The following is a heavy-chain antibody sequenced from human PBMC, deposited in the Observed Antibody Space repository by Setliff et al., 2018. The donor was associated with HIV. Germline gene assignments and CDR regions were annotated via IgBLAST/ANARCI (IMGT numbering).Heavy chain of an antibody. CDR1: GVPLSDYY. Sequence: SETLSLTCTLNGVPLSDYYWNWIRQSPGKGLEWIVEVNHNGNINYNPSLKSRVTVSVDTSKTQYSLKMISVTAADTGLYYCARVKSIKTTLVRLWPRFDLWGQGTQVTVSS. CDR3: ARVKSIKTTLVRLWPRFDL. J-gene: IGHJ5*02. V-gene: IGHV4-34*01. D-gene: IGHD3-10*01. CDR2: VNHNGNI.